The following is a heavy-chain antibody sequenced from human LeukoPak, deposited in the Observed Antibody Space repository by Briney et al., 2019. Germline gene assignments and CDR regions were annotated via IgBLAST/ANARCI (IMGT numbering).Heavy chain of an antibody. D-gene: IGHD1-26*01. J-gene: IGHJ4*02. CDR2: ISSSGSTI. Sequence: GGSLTLSCAASGFTFSDYYMSWIRQAPGRGLEWVSYISSSGSTIYYADSVKGRFTISRDNSKNTLYLQMNSLRAEDTAVYYCAKAVDLVGASAPTDYWGQGTLVTVSS. V-gene: IGHV3-11*01. CDR3: AKAVDLVGASAPTDY. CDR1: GFTFSDYY.